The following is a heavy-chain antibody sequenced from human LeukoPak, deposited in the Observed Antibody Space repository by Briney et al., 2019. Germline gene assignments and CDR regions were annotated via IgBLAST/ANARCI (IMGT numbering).Heavy chain of an antibody. CDR1: GFTFSSYS. CDR3: ARLSYDILTGFSYFDY. V-gene: IGHV3-21*01. CDR2: ISSSSSYI. D-gene: IGHD3-9*01. Sequence: GGSLRLSCAASGFTFSSYSMNWVRQAPGKGLEWVSSISSSSSYIYYADSVKGRYTIYRDNAKNSLYLQMNSVRAEDTAVYYCARLSYDILTGFSYFDYWGQGTLVTVSS. J-gene: IGHJ4*02.